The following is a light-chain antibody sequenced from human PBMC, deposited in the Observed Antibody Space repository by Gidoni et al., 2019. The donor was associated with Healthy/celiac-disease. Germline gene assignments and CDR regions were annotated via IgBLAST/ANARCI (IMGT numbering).Light chain of an antibody. J-gene: IGKJ1*01. CDR3: QQYDNLPLT. V-gene: IGKV1-33*01. CDR2: DAS. CDR1: QDSSNY. Sequence: DIQMTQSPSSLSASVGDSVTITCQASQDSSNYLNWYQQKPGKAPKLLIYDASNLETGVPSRFSGSGSGTDFTFTISSLQPEDIATYYCQQYDNLPLTFXQXTKVEIK.